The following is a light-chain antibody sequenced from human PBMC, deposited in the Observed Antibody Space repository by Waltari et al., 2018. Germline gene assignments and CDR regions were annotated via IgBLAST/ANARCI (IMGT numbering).Light chain of an antibody. CDR3: QVWDSGSRDRHVV. V-gene: IGLV3-21*04. J-gene: IGLJ2*01. CDR1: NIGGRR. CDR2: DDS. Sequence: SYVLTQAPSVSVAPGKTATITCGGNNIGGRRVHWYHQKPGQAPALVMYDDSDRPSGIPERFAGSNSGNTAALTISRVEAGDEADYYCQVWDSGSRDRHVVFVGGTKLTVL.